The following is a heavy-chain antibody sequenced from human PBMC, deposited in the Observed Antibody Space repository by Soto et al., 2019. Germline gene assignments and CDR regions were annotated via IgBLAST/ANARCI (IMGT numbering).Heavy chain of an antibody. J-gene: IGHJ6*02. CDR3: AGAYYYDSSGYYYYYGMDV. CDR1: GYTFTSYY. Sequence: QVQLVQSGAEVKKPGASVKVSCKASGYTFTSYYMHWERQAPGQGLEWMGIINPSGGSTSYAQKFQGRVTMTRDTSTSTVYMELSSLRSEDTAVYYCAGAYYYDSSGYYYYYGMDVWGQGTTVTVSS. D-gene: IGHD3-22*01. V-gene: IGHV1-46*01. CDR2: INPSGGST.